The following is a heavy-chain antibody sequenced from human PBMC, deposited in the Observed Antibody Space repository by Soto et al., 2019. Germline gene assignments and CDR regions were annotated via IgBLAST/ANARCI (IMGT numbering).Heavy chain of an antibody. CDR3: AGSSWHNWFDP. CDR1: GYSISSGYY. V-gene: IGHV4-38-2*01. J-gene: IGHJ5*02. D-gene: IGHD6-13*01. Sequence: SETLSLTCAVSGYSISSGYYWGWIRQPPGKGLEWIGSIYHSGSTYYNPSLKSRVTISVDTSKNQFSLKLSSVTAADTAVYYCAGSSWHNWFDPWGQGALVTVSS. CDR2: IYHSGST.